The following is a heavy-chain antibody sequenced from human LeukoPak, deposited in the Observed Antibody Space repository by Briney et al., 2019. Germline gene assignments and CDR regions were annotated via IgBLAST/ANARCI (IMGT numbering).Heavy chain of an antibody. J-gene: IGHJ6*02. CDR1: GGSVSSGSYY. Sequence: ASETLSLTCTVSGGSVSSGSYYWSWIRQPPGKELEWIGYIYYSGSTNSNPSLKSRVTISVDTSKSQFSLKLRSVTAADTAVYYCASTGDTYGMDVWGQGTTVTASS. CDR2: IYYSGST. D-gene: IGHD3-10*01. V-gene: IGHV4-61*01. CDR3: ASTGDTYGMDV.